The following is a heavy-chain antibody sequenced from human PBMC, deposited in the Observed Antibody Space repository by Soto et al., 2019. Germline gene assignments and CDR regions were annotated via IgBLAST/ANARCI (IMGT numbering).Heavy chain of an antibody. D-gene: IGHD3-10*01. Sequence: QITLKESGPTLVKPTQALTLTCTFSGFSLSPSGVGVGWIRQPPGKALEWLALVFSNADKRYSTSLNNRLTITKDTSRNQVVLTMTDMDPADTATYSCSHMRGSGLSGMDVWGPGTTVTVSS. V-gene: IGHV2-5*01. J-gene: IGHJ6*02. CDR2: VFSNADK. CDR3: SHMRGSGLSGMDV. CDR1: GFSLSPSGVG.